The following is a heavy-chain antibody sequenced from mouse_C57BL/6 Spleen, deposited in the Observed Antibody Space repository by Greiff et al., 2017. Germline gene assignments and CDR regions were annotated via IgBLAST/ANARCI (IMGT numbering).Heavy chain of an antibody. D-gene: IGHD2-4*01. CDR3: ARHKGYYDYSYWYFDV. CDR2: ISSGGSYT. Sequence: DVMLVESGGDLVKPGGSLKLSCAASGFTFSSYGMSWVRQTPDKSLEWVATISSGGSYTYYPDSVKGRFTISRDNAKNTLYLQMRSLKSEDTAMYYCARHKGYYDYSYWYFDVWGTGTTVTVSS. V-gene: IGHV5-6*02. J-gene: IGHJ1*03. CDR1: GFTFSSYG.